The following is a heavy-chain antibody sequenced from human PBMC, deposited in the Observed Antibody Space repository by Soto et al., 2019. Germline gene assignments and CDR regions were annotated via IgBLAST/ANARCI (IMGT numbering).Heavy chain of an antibody. CDR1: GYTFTGHY. CDR3: GRGRSGQIVIFY. J-gene: IGHJ4*02. Sequence: GASVKVSCKTSGYTFTGHYIHWVRQAPQQGPEWMGEIGPESGATRYAEKFRGRVTMTMDTSITTVYMELRNLSPDDTAVYYCGRGRSGQIVIFYWGQGTPVTVPQ. V-gene: IGHV1-2*02. CDR2: IGPESGAT. D-gene: IGHD1-26*01.